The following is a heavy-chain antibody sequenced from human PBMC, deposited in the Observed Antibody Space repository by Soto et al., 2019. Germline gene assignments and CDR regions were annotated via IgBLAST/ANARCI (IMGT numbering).Heavy chain of an antibody. CDR2: ISTDSNTI. CDR1: GLTFSSYS. CDR3: ARGYYDNSLDQ. J-gene: IGHJ4*02. V-gene: IGHV3-48*02. Sequence: GGSLRLSCAASGLTFSSYSMDWVRQAPGKRLEWVSHISTDSNTIYYADSVRGRFTISRDNAKNSLSLQMNSLRDEDTAVYYCARGYYDNSLDQWGQGTLVTVSS. D-gene: IGHD3-9*01.